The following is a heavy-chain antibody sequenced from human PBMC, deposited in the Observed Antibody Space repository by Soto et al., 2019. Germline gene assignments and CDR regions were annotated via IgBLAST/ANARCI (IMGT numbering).Heavy chain of an antibody. Sequence: SLRLSCAASGFTSDDHGMHLVRQAPGKGLEWVSGIILSSGHIDYADSVKGRFTISRDNSKDTLYLQMNNLRAEDTALYYCAKGGVIATFGGVIVPYYFDSWGQGTPVTVSS. CDR1: GFTSDDHG. D-gene: IGHD3-16*02. CDR3: AKGGVIATFGGVIVPYYFDS. J-gene: IGHJ4*02. V-gene: IGHV3-9*02. CDR2: IILSSGHI.